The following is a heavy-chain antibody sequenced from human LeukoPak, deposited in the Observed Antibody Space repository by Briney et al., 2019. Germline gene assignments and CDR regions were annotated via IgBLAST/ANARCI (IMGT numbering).Heavy chain of an antibody. CDR3: ARDPYGDYPNWFDP. D-gene: IGHD4-17*01. J-gene: IGHJ5*02. CDR1: GFTFSIYE. Sequence: GGSLRPSCAASGFTFSIYEMNWVRQAPGKGLEWVSYISSSGSTIYYADSVKGRFTISRDNAKNSLYLQMNSLRAEDTAVYYCARDPYGDYPNWFDPWGQGTLVTVSS. CDR2: ISSSGSTI. V-gene: IGHV3-48*03.